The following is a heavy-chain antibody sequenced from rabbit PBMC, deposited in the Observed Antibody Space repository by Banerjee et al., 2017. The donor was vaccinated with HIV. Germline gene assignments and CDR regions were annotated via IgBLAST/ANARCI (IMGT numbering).Heavy chain of an antibody. Sequence: QEQLVESGGDLVKPGASLTLTCTASGFDFSSNAMCWVRQAPGKGLEWIACIYAGSSGSTWYASWAKGRFTVSKTSSTTVTLQMTSLTAADTATYFCARDLAGVIGWNFNLWGQGTLVTVS. CDR2: IYAGSSGST. D-gene: IGHD4-1*01. CDR3: ARDLAGVIGWNFNL. CDR1: GFDFSSNA. V-gene: IGHV1S45*01. J-gene: IGHJ4*01.